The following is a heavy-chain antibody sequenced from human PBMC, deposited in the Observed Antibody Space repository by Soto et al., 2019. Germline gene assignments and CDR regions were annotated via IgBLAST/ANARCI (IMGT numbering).Heavy chain of an antibody. CDR2: FYYTGSA. J-gene: IGHJ6*02. CDR3: ARALLRGPPEYYFGMDV. Sequence: SETLSLTCTVSGGSISSYYWTWIRQPPGKGLEWIASFYYTGSADYNPSLKNRITGSVASSRTQFSLRLRYVTAADSAVYYCARALLRGPPEYYFGMDVWGQRVTVTVSS. V-gene: IGHV4-59*01. CDR1: GGSISSYY. D-gene: IGHD3-16*01.